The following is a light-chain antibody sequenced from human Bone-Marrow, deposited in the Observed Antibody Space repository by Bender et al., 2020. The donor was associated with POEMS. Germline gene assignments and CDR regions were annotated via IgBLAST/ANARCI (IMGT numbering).Light chain of an antibody. V-gene: IGLV2-23*02. CDR3: CSCAGRPTSYL. CDR2: EVN. CDR1: SSDVGSYSL. J-gene: IGLJ1*01. Sequence: QSALTQPASVSGSLGQSITISCTGTSSDVGSYSLVSWYQRHPGKAPKLLIFEVNLRPSGVSTRFSGSKSGNTASLTISGLQAEDEADYYCCSCAGRPTSYLFGTGTQVTVL.